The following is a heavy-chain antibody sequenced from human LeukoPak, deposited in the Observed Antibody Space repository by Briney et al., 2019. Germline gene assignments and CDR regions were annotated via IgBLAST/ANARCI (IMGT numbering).Heavy chain of an antibody. Sequence: GRSLRLSCAASGFTFSSYAMHWVRQAPGKGLEWVAVISYDGSNNYYADSVKGRFTISRDNSKNTLYLQMNSLRAEDTAVYYCAKSASSSELDYWGQGTLVTVSS. CDR3: AKSASSSELDY. J-gene: IGHJ4*02. CDR1: GFTFSSYA. D-gene: IGHD6-6*01. V-gene: IGHV3-30-3*02. CDR2: ISYDGSNN.